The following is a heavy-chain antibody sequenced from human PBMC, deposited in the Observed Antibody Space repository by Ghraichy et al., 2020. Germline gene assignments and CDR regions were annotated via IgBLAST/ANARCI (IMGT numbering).Heavy chain of an antibody. CDR2: INHSGST. CDR1: GGSFSGYY. CDR3: ARVGHDFWSGYSIDY. D-gene: IGHD3-3*01. J-gene: IGHJ4*02. Sequence: SETLSLTCAVYGGSFSGYYWSWIRQPPGKGLEWIGEINHSGSTNYNPSLKSRVTISVDTSKNQFSLKLSSVTAADTAVYYCARVGHDFWSGYSIDYWGQGTLVTVSS. V-gene: IGHV4-34*01.